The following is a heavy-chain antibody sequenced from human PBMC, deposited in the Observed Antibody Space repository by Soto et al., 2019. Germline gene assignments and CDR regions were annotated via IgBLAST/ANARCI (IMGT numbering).Heavy chain of an antibody. CDR3: ASDYDSSG. D-gene: IGHD3-22*01. Sequence: SETLSLTCAVSGYSISSGYYWGWIRQPPGKGLEWIGSIYHSGGTYYNPSLKSRVTISVDTSKNQFSLKLSSVTAADTAVYYCASDYDSSGWGQGTLVTVSS. V-gene: IGHV4-38-2*01. CDR1: GYSISSGYY. J-gene: IGHJ4*02. CDR2: IYHSGGT.